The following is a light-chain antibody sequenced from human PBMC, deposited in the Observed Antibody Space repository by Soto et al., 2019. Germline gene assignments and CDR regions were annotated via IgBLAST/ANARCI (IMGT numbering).Light chain of an antibody. J-gene: IGLJ2*01. CDR2: HVD. Sequence: QSALTQPASVSGSPGQSITISCTGTSSDVGGYTYVSWYQQHPGKVPKLLVYHVDARPPGVSNRFSGSKSGNTASLTISGLQADDEADYYCSSYTTSITHVVFGGGNQLTVL. V-gene: IGLV2-14*03. CDR3: SSYTTSITHVV. CDR1: SSDVGGYTY.